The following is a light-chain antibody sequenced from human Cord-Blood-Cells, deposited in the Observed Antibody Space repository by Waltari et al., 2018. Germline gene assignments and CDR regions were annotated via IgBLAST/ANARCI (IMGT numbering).Light chain of an antibody. CDR1: SSDVGGFHS. J-gene: IGLJ1*01. V-gene: IGLV2-14*01. CDR2: EVS. CDR3: SSYTSSSTYV. Sequence: QSALTQPASVSGSPGQSITISCTGTSSDVGGFHSVSWYHQHPGKAPKLMIYEVSNRPSGVSNRFSGSKSGNTASLTISGLQAEDEADYYCSSYTSSSTYVFGTGTKVTVL.